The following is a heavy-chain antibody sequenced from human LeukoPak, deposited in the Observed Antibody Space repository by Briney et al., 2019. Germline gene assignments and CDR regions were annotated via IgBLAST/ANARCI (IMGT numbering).Heavy chain of an antibody. CDR2: ISGSGGST. J-gene: IGHJ4*02. D-gene: IGHD3-3*01. Sequence: GGSLRLSCAASGFTISSYAMSWVRQAPGKGLEWVSAISGSGGSTYYADSVKGRFTISRDNSKNTLYLQMNSLRAEDTAVYYCAKDSSIHLNYDFWSGYSRFDYWGQGTLVTVSS. CDR1: GFTISSYA. CDR3: AKDSSIHLNYDFWSGYSRFDY. V-gene: IGHV3-23*01.